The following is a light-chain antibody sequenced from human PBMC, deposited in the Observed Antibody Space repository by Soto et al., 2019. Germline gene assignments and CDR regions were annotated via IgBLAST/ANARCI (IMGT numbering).Light chain of an antibody. J-gene: IGLJ2*01. V-gene: IGLV2-11*01. CDR1: SNDVGGYNY. CDR2: DVT. CDR3: CSYAGPSTFVL. Sequence: QSALTQPRSVSGSPGQSATISCTGTSNDVGGYNYVSWYQQHPGKAPKLLIYDVTKRPSGVPDRFSGSKSGNTTSQTISGLQADDQSAYYFCSYAGPSTFVLFGGGTQLTV.